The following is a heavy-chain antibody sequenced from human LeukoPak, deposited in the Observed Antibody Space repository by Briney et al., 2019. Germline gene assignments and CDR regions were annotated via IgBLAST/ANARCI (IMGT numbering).Heavy chain of an antibody. V-gene: IGHV3-49*04. J-gene: IGHJ4*02. Sequence: GGSLRLSCTASGFTVGDYAMSWVRQAPGKGLEWVGFIRSKVYGGTTEYAASVKGRFTISRDDSKSIAYLQMNSLKTEDTAVYYCTTDPSGSKYGLVDYWGQGTLVTVSS. CDR1: GFTVGDYA. CDR2: IRSKVYGGTT. D-gene: IGHD5-18*01. CDR3: TTDPSGSKYGLVDY.